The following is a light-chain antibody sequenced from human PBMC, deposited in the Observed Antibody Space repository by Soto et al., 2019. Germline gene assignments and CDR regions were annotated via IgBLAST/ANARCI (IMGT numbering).Light chain of an antibody. CDR3: QQYDDPFT. Sequence: DTQMTQSPSSLSASVGDTVTITCQASRDIADSLNWYQQRAGQAPKLLIYDASNLQSGVPARFSGSGTGTSFILTISSLQPEAFATYYCQQYDDPFTFGGGTKVEIK. CDR2: DAS. J-gene: IGKJ4*01. V-gene: IGKV1-33*01. CDR1: RDIADS.